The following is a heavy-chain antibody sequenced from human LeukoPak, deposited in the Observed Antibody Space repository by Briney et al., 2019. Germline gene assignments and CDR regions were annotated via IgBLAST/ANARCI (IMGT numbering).Heavy chain of an antibody. CDR1: GFTFSSYA. CDR3: AKDPGANYYDSTPEDY. J-gene: IGHJ4*02. Sequence: GGSLRLSCAASGFTFSSYAMSWVRQAPGKGLEWVSSISGSGGSTYYADSVKGRFTISRDNSKNTPYLQMNSLRAEDTAVYYCAKDPGANYYDSTPEDYWGQGTLVTVSS. D-gene: IGHD3-22*01. V-gene: IGHV3-23*01. CDR2: ISGSGGST.